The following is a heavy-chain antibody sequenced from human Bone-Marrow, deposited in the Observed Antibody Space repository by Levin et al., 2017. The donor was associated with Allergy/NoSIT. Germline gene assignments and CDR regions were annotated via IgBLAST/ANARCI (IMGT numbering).Heavy chain of an antibody. Sequence: LSLTCAASGFTFDDFAMHWVRQVPGKGLEWVSGINWNRGIIGYAASVKDRFTISSANARNSLFLQMNSLGPEDTALYYCAKGLNWGSPNTFDDWGQGTLVTVSS. V-gene: IGHV3-9*01. J-gene: IGHJ4*02. D-gene: IGHD7-27*01. CDR3: AKGLNWGSPNTFDD. CDR2: INWNRGII. CDR1: GFTFDDFA.